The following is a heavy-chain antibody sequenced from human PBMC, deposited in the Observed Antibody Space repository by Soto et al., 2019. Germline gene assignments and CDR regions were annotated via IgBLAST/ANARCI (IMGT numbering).Heavy chain of an antibody. J-gene: IGHJ4*02. CDR2: IWYDGSNK. V-gene: IGHV3-33*01. Sequence: GGSLRLSCAASGFTFSSYGMHWVRQAPGKGLEWVAVIWYDGSNKYYADSVKGRFTISRDNSKNTLYLQMNSLRAEDTAVYYCAREDRDGYNYAYWGQGTLVTVSS. D-gene: IGHD5-12*01. CDR1: GFTFSSYG. CDR3: AREDRDGYNYAY.